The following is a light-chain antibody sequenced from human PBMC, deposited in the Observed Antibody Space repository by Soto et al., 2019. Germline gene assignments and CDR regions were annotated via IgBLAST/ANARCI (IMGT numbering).Light chain of an antibody. J-gene: IGKJ5*01. V-gene: IGKV3-15*01. CDR1: QTVGTY. CDR3: QQHNQWPIT. Sequence: EIVLTQSPATLSVSPGDRASLSCRASQTVGTYLAWYQQKPGQAPRLLIYGASTRATGIPARFSGSGSGTELTLTINSLQSEDSAVYSCQQHNQWPITFGQGTRLEIK. CDR2: GAS.